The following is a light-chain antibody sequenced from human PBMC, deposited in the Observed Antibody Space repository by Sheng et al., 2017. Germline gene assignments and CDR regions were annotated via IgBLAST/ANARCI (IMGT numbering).Light chain of an antibody. CDR1: ALPKQY. CDR3: QSVDSSATYPV. V-gene: IGLV3-25*03. J-gene: IGLJ3*02. CDR2: RDN. Sequence: SSELTQPPSLSVSPGQTARITCSGDALPKQYAYWYQQNPGQAPVMLIYRDNERPSGIPERFSGSSSGTTATLSISGVQAEDGADYYCQSVDSSATYPVFGGGTKLTVL.